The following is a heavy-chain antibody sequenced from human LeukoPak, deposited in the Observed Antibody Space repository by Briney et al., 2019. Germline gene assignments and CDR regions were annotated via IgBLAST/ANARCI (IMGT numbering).Heavy chain of an antibody. D-gene: IGHD4-17*01. J-gene: IGHJ4*02. Sequence: SETLSLTCTVSGGSMSSSSYYWGWIRQPPGKGLEWIGSIYSSGSTYYNPSLKSRVTISVDTSKNQFSLKLSSVTAADTAVYYCARAGGGGFYGDYGYFDYWGQGTLVTVSS. CDR1: GGSMSSSSYY. CDR2: IYSSGST. V-gene: IGHV4-39*07. CDR3: ARAGGGGFYGDYGYFDY.